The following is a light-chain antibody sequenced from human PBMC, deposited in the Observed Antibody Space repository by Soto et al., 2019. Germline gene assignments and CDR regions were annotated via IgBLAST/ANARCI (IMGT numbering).Light chain of an antibody. V-gene: IGKV3-20*01. J-gene: IGKJ1*01. Sequence: ETVLTQSPGTLSLSPGERATLSCRASQSAFSSYLAWFQKKPGQAPRLLIYGASSRATGVPDRFSGSGSGAEFTLTISRLEPEDFAVYYCHQYGSSPWTLGQGTKVEIK. CDR1: QSAFSSY. CDR3: HQYGSSPWT. CDR2: GAS.